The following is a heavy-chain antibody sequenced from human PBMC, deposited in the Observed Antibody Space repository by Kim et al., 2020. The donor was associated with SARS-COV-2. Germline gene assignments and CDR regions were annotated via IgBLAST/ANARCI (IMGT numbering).Heavy chain of an antibody. D-gene: IGHD5-18*01. V-gene: IGHV4-34*01. CDR3: ARDTRSRYSYGYPFDY. Sequence: SETLSLTCAVYGGSFSGYYWSWIRQPPGKGLEWIGEINHSGSTNYNPSLKSRVTISVDTSKNQFSLKLSSVTAADTAVYYCARDTRSRYSYGYPFDYWG. CDR1: GGSFSGYY. CDR2: INHSGST. J-gene: IGHJ4*01.